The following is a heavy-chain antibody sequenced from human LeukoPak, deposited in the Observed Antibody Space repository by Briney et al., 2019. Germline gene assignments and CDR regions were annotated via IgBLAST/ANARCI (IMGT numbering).Heavy chain of an antibody. V-gene: IGHV4-59*06. J-gene: IGHJ5*02. CDR2: IYYSGST. CDR1: GGSISSYY. Sequence: SETLSLTCTVSGGSISSYYWSWIRQHPGKGLEWIGYIYYSGSTYYNPSLKSRVTISVDTSKNQFSLKLSSVTAADTAVYYCASLPLSSVWFDPWGQGTLVTVSS. D-gene: IGHD3-16*02. CDR3: ASLPLSSVWFDP.